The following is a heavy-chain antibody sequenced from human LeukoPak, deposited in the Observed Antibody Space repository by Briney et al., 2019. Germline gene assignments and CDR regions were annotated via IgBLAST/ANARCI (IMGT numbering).Heavy chain of an antibody. D-gene: IGHD3-16*02. CDR1: GYTFTSYY. CDR2: INPSGGST. J-gene: IGHJ4*02. CDR3: AKDMGGGIPPVYFDY. V-gene: IGHV1-46*01. Sequence: ASVKVSCKASGYTFTSYYMHWVRQAPGQGLEWMGIINPSGGSTSYAQKFQGRVTMTRDTSTSTVYMELSSLRSEDTAVYYCAKDMGGGIPPVYFDYWGQGTLVTVSS.